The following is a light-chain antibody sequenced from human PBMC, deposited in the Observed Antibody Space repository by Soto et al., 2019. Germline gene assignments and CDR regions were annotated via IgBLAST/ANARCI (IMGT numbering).Light chain of an antibody. CDR2: DAS. CDR3: QQYNSYS. V-gene: IGKV1-5*01. J-gene: IGKJ4*01. CDR1: QSISSW. Sequence: DIQTTQSPSTLSASVGDRVTITCRASQSISSWLAWYQQKPRKAPKLLIYDASRLESGVPSRFSGSGSGTEFTLTISSLQPDDFASYYCQQYNSYSFGGGTKVEIK.